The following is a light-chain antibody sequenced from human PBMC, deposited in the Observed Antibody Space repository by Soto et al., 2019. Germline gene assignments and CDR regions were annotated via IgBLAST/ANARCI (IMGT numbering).Light chain of an antibody. Sequence: NFMLTQPHSVSESPGKTVTISCTRSSGSIASNFVQWAQQRPGSSPTTVLYPDNQRPSGVPHRFSGSIDRSSNSASLTISGLRTEDEADYYCQSYDESSHVFGTGTKLPDL. V-gene: IGLV6-57*01. CDR1: SGSIASNF. J-gene: IGLJ1*01. CDR2: PDN. CDR3: QSYDESSHV.